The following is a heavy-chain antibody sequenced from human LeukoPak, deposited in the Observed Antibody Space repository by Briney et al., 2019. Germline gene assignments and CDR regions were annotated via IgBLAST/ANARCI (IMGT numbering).Heavy chain of an antibody. CDR2: ISGSGGST. V-gene: IGHV3-23*01. Sequence: GGSLRLSCAASGFTFSSYAMSWVRQAPGKGLEWVSAISGSGGSTYYADSVKGRLTISRDNSKNTLYLQMNSLRAEDTAVYYCAKDPYYDSSGYYLGVFDYWGQGTLVTASS. J-gene: IGHJ4*02. D-gene: IGHD3-22*01. CDR3: AKDPYYDSSGYYLGVFDY. CDR1: GFTFSSYA.